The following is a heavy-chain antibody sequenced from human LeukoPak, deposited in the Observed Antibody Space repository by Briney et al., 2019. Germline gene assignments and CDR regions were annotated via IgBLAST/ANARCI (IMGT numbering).Heavy chain of an antibody. J-gene: IGHJ5*02. D-gene: IGHD3-9*01. CDR1: GGSISSSSYY. CDR2: IYYSGST. V-gene: IGHV4-39*01. Sequence: PSETLSLTCTVSGGSISSSSYYWGWIRQPPGKGLEWIGSIYYSGSTYYNPSLKSRVTISVDTSKNQFSLKLGSVTAADTAVYYCARHKTRYLPDGWFDPWGQGTLVTVSS. CDR3: ARHKTRYLPDGWFDP.